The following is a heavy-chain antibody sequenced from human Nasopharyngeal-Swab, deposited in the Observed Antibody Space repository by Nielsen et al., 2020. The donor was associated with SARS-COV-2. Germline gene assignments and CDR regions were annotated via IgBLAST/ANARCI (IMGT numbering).Heavy chain of an antibody. D-gene: IGHD3-22*01. CDR1: GGSISSSNW. V-gene: IGHV4-4*02. CDR3: ARDRVVVSIYYGMDV. Sequence: SETLSLTCAVSGGSISSSNWWCWVRQPPWKGLEWIGEIYHSGSTNYNPSLKSRVTISVDKSKNQFSLKLSSVTAADTAVYYCARDRVVVSIYYGMDVWGQGTTVTVSS. CDR2: IYHSGST. J-gene: IGHJ6*02.